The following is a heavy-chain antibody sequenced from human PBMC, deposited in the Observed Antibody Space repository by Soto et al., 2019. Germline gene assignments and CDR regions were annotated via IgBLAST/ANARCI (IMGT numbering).Heavy chain of an antibody. J-gene: IGHJ4*02. CDR1: GGSFSSYY. V-gene: IGHV4-4*07. D-gene: IGHD2-21*01. Sequence: PSETLSLTCTVSGGSFSSYYCNWVRRSAGKGLEWIGRVYPSGSTTYNPSLRSRLTMSVDTSKNQFSLRLTSMTAADTAVYFCAREFVVKTLLNPGSLHFDTWGLGSLVTVSS. CDR3: AREFVVKTLLNPGSLHFDT. CDR2: VYPSGST.